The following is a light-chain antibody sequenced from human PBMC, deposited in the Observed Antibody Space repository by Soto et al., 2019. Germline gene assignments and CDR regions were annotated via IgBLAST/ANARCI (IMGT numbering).Light chain of an antibody. CDR3: SSYASTSTLVL. J-gene: IGLJ2*01. Sequence: QSALTQPASVSGSPGQSITISCTGTSSDVGGYNYVSWYQQHPGRAPKLMIYEVSHRPSGVSERFSGSKSGNTASLTISGLLAEDEADYYCSSYASTSTLVLFGGGTKVTVL. CDR2: EVS. V-gene: IGLV2-14*01. CDR1: SSDVGGYNY.